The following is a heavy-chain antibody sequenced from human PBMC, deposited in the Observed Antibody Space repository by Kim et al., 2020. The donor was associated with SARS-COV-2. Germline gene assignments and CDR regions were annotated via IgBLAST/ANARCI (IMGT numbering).Heavy chain of an antibody. D-gene: IGHD3-22*01. CDR2: IYHSGST. CDR1: GYSISSGYY. Sequence: SETLSLTCTVSGYSISSGYYWGWIRQPPGKGLEWIGSIYHSGSTYYNPSLKSRVTISVDTSKNQFSLKLSSVTAADTAVYYCARDDSSGSGYWGQGTLVT. CDR3: ARDDSSGSGY. J-gene: IGHJ4*02. V-gene: IGHV4-38-2*02.